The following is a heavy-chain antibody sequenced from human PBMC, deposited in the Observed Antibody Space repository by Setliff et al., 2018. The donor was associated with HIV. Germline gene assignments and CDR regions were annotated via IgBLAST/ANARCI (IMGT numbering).Heavy chain of an antibody. V-gene: IGHV4-4*09. D-gene: IGHD2-8*02. J-gene: IGHJ4*02. CDR2: IYTSGTT. CDR3: ARLIHTGLLYFDY. Sequence: PSETLSLTCFVSGVSISGHFWGWIRQPPGKGLEWIGYIYTSGTTEYYPSLDSRVTISVDTSRDQFSLNLRSVTAADTALYFCARLIHTGLLYFDYWGLGMLVTVSS. CDR1: GVSISGHF.